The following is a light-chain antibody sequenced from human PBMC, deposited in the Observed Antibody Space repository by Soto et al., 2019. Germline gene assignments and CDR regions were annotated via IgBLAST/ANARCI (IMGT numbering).Light chain of an antibody. J-gene: IGKJ2*01. Sequence: EIVLTQSPATLSLSPGERATLSCRASQSVSSYLAWYQQKPGQAPRLLIYDASNRATGIPARFSGSGSGTDFTLTISSLEPEDFAVYYCQQYDTFGQGTKVDIK. CDR2: DAS. CDR3: QQYDT. CDR1: QSVSSY. V-gene: IGKV3-11*01.